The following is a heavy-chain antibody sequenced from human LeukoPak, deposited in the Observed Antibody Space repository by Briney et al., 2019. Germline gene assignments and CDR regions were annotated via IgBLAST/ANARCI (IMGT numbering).Heavy chain of an antibody. J-gene: IGHJ4*02. D-gene: IGHD4-17*01. Sequence: QSGGSLRLSCAASGFSFISYGMHWVRQAPGKGLEWVGVISDDGRNKKYADSVKGRFTISRDNSKVTLYLQMNSLRDEDTGVFYCAKRPSDCGDYVTYFDYWGQGTLVTDSS. V-gene: IGHV3-30*18. CDR3: AKRPSDCGDYVTYFDY. CDR1: GFSFISYG. CDR2: ISDDGRNK.